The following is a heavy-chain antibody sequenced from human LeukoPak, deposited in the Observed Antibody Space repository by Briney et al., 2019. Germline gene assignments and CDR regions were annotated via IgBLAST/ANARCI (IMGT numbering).Heavy chain of an antibody. J-gene: IGHJ6*03. D-gene: IGHD2-2*01. CDR3: ARVARDCSSTSCSGLYYTDV. CDR1: GVSMSAYQ. V-gene: IGHV4-4*09. Sequence: SETLSLTCTVSGVSMSAYQWSWVRQSPEKGLEWIGCINTKGETSYNPSLKSRVTISVDTSKNQFSLKLSSVTAAATAVYYCARVARDCSSTSCSGLYYTDVWGKGTKVTVSS. CDR2: INTKGET.